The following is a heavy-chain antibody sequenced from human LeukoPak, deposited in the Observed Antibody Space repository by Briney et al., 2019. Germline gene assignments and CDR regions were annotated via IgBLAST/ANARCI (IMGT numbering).Heavy chain of an antibody. V-gene: IGHV3-21*01. Sequence: GGSLRLSCAASGFTFSNYNTNWVRQAPGKGLEWVSSITSSSTYIYYADSVKGRFTISRDNAKNSLYLQMNSLRAEDSAVYYCVRDPYSGSYGAYYYYYMDVWGKGTTVTISS. CDR2: ITSSSTYI. D-gene: IGHD1-26*01. CDR1: GFTFSNYN. CDR3: VRDPYSGSYGAYYYYYMDV. J-gene: IGHJ6*03.